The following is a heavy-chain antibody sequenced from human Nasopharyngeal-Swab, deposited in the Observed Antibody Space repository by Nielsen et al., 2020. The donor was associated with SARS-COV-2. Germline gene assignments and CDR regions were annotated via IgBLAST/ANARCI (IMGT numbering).Heavy chain of an antibody. D-gene: IGHD4-17*01. J-gene: IGHJ6*02. CDR2: MNPNSGNT. Sequence: ASVKVSCKASGYTFTSYDINWVRQATGQGLEWMGWMNPNSGNTGYAQKFQGRVTMTRNTSISTAYMELSSLRSEDTAVYYCARVCRLTTVTTSSYYYYGMDVWGQGTTVTVSS. V-gene: IGHV1-8*01. CDR3: ARVCRLTTVTTSSYYYYGMDV. CDR1: GYTFTSYD.